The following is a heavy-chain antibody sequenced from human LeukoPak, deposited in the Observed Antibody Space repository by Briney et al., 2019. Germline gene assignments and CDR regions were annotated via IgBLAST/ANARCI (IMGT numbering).Heavy chain of an antibody. J-gene: IGHJ6*02. CDR2: ISGSGGST. V-gene: IGHV3-23*01. CDR3: AKDLRDNYYYCGMDV. Sequence: GGSLRLSCAASGFTFSSYAMSWVRQAPGKGLEWVSAISGSGGSTYYADSVKGRFTISRDSSKNTLYLQMNSLRAEDTAVYYCAKDLRDNYYYCGMDVWGQGTTVTVSS. CDR1: GFTFSSYA. D-gene: IGHD4-17*01.